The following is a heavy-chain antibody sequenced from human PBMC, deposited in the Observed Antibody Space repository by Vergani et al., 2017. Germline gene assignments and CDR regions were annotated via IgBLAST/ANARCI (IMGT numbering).Heavy chain of an antibody. CDR1: GGSISSSNW. V-gene: IGHV4-4*03. Sequence: QVQLQESGPGLVKPPGTLSLTCAVSGGSISSSNWWSWVRQPPGKGLEWIGEIYHSGSTNYNPSLKSRVTISVDKSKNQFSLKLSSVTGADTAVYYCARVRSTMGRGVTRVGMVVWGQASTVTVTS. CDR3: ARVRSTMGRGVTRVGMVV. CDR2: IYHSGST. D-gene: IGHD3-10*01. J-gene: IGHJ6*02.